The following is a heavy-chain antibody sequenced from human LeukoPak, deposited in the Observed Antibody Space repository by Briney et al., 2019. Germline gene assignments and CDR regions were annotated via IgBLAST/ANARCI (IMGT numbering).Heavy chain of an antibody. CDR3: ARGRGSSWSDTHFDY. D-gene: IGHD6-13*01. J-gene: IGHJ4*02. V-gene: IGHV3-72*01. CDR1: GFTFSSYA. CDR2: IRNKANSYST. Sequence: GGSLRLSCAASGFTFSSYAMSWVRQAPGKGLEWVGRIRNKANSYSTEYAASVKGRFTISRDDSKNSLYLQMNSLKSEDTAVYYCARGRGSSWSDTHFDYWGQGTLVTVSS.